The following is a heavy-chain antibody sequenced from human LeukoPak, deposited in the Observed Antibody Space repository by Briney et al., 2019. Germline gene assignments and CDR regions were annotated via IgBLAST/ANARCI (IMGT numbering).Heavy chain of an antibody. V-gene: IGHV4-39*07. CDR3: ARDSNGYCGGGSCYSGGWFDP. CDR1: GGSLSGYY. J-gene: IGHJ5*02. Sequence: SETLSLTCAVSGGSLSGYYWTWIRQPPGKGMEWIGSIYYSGGTFYNPSLKSRVTISVDTSKNQFSLKLSSVTAADTAVYYCARDSNGYCGGGSCYSGGWFDPWGQETLVTVSS. CDR2: IYYSGGT. D-gene: IGHD2-15*01.